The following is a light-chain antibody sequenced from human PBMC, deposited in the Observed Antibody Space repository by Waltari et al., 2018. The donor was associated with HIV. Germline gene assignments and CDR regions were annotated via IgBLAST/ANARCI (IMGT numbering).Light chain of an antibody. CDR3: QSYDRSLSGYV. CDR2: GNS. Sequence: QSVMTQPPSVSGAPGHRVTLPCTADSSNIGPSSVVHRYQQLPGTAPKRLIYGNSNRPSGVPDRFSGSKSGTSASLAITGLQAEDEADYYCQSYDRSLSGYVFGTGTKVTVL. J-gene: IGLJ1*01. V-gene: IGLV1-40*02. CDR1: SSNIGPSSV.